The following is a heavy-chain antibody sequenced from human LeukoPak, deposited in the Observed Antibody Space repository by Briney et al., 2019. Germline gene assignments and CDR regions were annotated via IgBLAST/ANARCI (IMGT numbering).Heavy chain of an antibody. V-gene: IGHV4-31*11. Sequence: SETLSLTCAVSGGSISSAGFHWSWIRQHPGKGLEWIGFIYYSGSAYYNPSLKSRVSISVDTSKNQFSLTLNSVTAADTAVYYCARGSDYFDYWGQGTLVTVSS. J-gene: IGHJ4*02. CDR2: IYYSGSA. CDR3: ARGSDYFDY. CDR1: GGSISSAGFH.